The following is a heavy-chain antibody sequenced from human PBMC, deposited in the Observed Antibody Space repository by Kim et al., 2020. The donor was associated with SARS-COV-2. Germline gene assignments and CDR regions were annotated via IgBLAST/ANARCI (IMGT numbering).Heavy chain of an antibody. D-gene: IGHD3-10*01. Sequence: SETLSLTCTVSGGSISSYYWSWIRQPPGKGLEWIGYIYYSGSTNYNPSLKSRVTISVDTSKNQFSLKLSSVTAADTAVYYCASLPTGSSDDYWGQGTLVTVSS. J-gene: IGHJ4*02. CDR1: GGSISSYY. CDR3: ASLPTGSSDDY. CDR2: IYYSGST. V-gene: IGHV4-59*13.